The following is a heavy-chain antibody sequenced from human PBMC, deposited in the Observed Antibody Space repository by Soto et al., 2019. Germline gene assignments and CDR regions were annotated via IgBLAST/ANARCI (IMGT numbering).Heavy chain of an antibody. J-gene: IGHJ4*02. CDR1: GFTFSSYA. CDR3: AKDDGSGNYYFDY. D-gene: IGHD3-10*01. CDR2: ISGSGGST. V-gene: IGHV3-23*01. Sequence: GGSLRLSCAASGFTFSSYAMNWVRQAPGKGLEWVSVISGSGGSTYYADSVKGRFTISRDNSKNTLYLQMNSLRAEDTAVYYCAKDDGSGNYYFDYWGQGTLVTVSS.